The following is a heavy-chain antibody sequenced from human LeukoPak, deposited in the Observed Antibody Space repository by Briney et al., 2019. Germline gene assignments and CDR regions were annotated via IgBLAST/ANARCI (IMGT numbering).Heavy chain of an antibody. V-gene: IGHV3-21*01. J-gene: IGHJ4*02. D-gene: IGHD3-22*01. CDR3: TRGAERSGYDY. CDR1: GFTFSNYS. Sequence: GGSLRLSCAASGFTFSNYSMNWVRQAPGKGLEWVSSISSRTSYIYYADSVKGRFTISRDNAKNSLYLQMSSLRVEDTAVYYCTRGAERSGYDYWGQGTLVTVSS. CDR2: ISSRTSYI.